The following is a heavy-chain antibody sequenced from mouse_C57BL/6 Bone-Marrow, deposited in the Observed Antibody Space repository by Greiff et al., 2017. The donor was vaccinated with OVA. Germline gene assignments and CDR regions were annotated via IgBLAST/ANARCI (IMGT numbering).Heavy chain of an antibody. CDR3: ARGGYLDFDY. CDR1: GYSITSGYY. D-gene: IGHD5-1*01. V-gene: IGHV3-6*01. CDR2: ISYDGSN. Sequence: ESGPGLVKPSQSLSLTCSVTGYSITSGYYWNWIRQFPGNKLEWMGYISYDGSNNYNLSLKNRISITRDTSKNQFFLKLNSMTTEDTATYYCARGGYLDFDYWGQGTTLTVSS. J-gene: IGHJ2*01.